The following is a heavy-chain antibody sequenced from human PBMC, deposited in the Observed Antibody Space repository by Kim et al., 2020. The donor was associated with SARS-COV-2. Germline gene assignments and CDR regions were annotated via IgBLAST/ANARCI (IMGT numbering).Heavy chain of an antibody. CDR1: GFTFSSYA. CDR2: ISSNGGST. D-gene: IGHD5-12*01. Sequence: GGSLRLSCSASGFTFSSYAMHWVRQAPGKGLEYVSAISSNGGSTYYADSVKGRFTISRDNSKNTLYLQMSSLRAEDTAVYYCVKDRSPGWLRICPFDYWGQGTLVTVSS. J-gene: IGHJ4*02. V-gene: IGHV3-64D*06. CDR3: VKDRSPGWLRICPFDY.